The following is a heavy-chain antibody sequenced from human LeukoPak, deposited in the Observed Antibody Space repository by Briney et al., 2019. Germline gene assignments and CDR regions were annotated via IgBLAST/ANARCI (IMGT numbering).Heavy chain of an antibody. CDR3: ARARTGVAATLGKSWFDP. CDR2: IYYSGST. V-gene: IGHV4-59*01. CDR1: GGSISSYC. Sequence: SETLSLTCTVSGGSISSYCWSWIRQPPGKGLEWIGYIYYSGSTNYNPSLKSRVTISVDTSKNQFSLKLSSVTAADTAVYYCARARTGVAATLGKSWFDPWGQGTLVTVSS. D-gene: IGHD2-15*01. J-gene: IGHJ5*02.